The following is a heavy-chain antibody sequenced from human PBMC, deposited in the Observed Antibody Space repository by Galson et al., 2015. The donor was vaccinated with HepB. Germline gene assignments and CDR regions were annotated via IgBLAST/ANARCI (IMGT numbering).Heavy chain of an antibody. D-gene: IGHD3-3*01. J-gene: IGHJ4*02. Sequence: SLRLSCAASGFTFDDYTMHWVRQAPGKGLEWVSGISWNSGSIGYADSVKGRFTISRDNAKNSLYLQMNSLRAEDTALYYCAKDLNFGVDEGYFDYWGQGTLVTVSS. V-gene: IGHV3-9*01. CDR3: AKDLNFGVDEGYFDY. CDR2: ISWNSGSI. CDR1: GFTFDDYT.